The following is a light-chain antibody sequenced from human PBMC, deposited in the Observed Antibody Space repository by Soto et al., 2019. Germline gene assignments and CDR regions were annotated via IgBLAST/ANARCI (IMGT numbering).Light chain of an antibody. CDR3: QQYGSSLL. Sequence: EIVLTQSPGTLSLSPGERATLSCRASLSVSSSYLAWYQQKPGQAPRLLIYGASSRATGIPDRFSGSGSGTDFTLTISRLEPEDFAVYYCQQYGSSLLFGGGTKVEIK. V-gene: IGKV3-20*01. J-gene: IGKJ4*01. CDR1: LSVSSSY. CDR2: GAS.